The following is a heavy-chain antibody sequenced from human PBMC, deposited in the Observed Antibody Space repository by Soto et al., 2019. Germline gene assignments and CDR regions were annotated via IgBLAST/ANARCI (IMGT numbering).Heavy chain of an antibody. Sequence: QVQLVQSGAEVKKPGSSVKVSCKASGGTFSSYTISWVRQAPGQGLEWMGRIIPILGIANYAQKFQGRVTITADKSTSTDYMELSSLRSEDTAVYYCAREVYYYDSSGYCWFDPWGQGTLVTVSS. CDR1: GGTFSSYT. D-gene: IGHD3-22*01. CDR2: IIPILGIA. CDR3: AREVYYYDSSGYCWFDP. J-gene: IGHJ5*02. V-gene: IGHV1-69*08.